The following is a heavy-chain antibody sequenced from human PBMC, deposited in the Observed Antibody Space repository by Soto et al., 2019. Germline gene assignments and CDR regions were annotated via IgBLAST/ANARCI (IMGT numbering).Heavy chain of an antibody. CDR3: ARYFCSGGSCYGGGMDV. D-gene: IGHD2-15*01. CDR2: INPNSGGT. Sequence: ASVKVSCKASGYTFTGYYMHWVRQAPRQGFEWMGWINPNSGGTNYAQKFQGWVTMTRDTSISTAYMELSRLRSDDTAVYYCARYFCSGGSCYGGGMDVWGQGTTVTVSS. CDR1: GYTFTGYY. J-gene: IGHJ6*02. V-gene: IGHV1-2*04.